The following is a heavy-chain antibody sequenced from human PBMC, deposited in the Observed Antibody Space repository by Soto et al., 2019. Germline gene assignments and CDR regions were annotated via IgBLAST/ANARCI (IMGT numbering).Heavy chain of an antibody. J-gene: IGHJ6*02. Sequence: SETLSLTCAVYGGSFSGYYLSWIRQPPGKGLEWIVEINHSGITNYNPSLKSRVTISVYTSKNQFSLKLSSVTAADTAVYYCARLQYYDILTAFYYYYGMDVSGQGTTVTVSS. CDR2: INHSGIT. CDR1: GGSFSGYY. D-gene: IGHD3-9*01. V-gene: IGHV4-34*01. CDR3: ARLQYYDILTAFYYYYGMDV.